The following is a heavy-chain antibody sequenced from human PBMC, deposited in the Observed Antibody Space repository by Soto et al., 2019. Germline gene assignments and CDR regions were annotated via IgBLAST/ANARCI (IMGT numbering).Heavy chain of an antibody. D-gene: IGHD1-7*01. CDR1: GLTFSNYA. Sequence: EVRLLESGGGLVKPGGSLRLSCATSGLTFSNYAMSWVRQAPGGGLEWVSSMSGSSSTTYYADSVRGRFTISRDRSKNTLYLQMSSLTADDTALYYCENNQERELPRVIDFWGQGTLVTVSS. J-gene: IGHJ4*02. CDR2: MSGSSSTT. V-gene: IGHV3-23*01. CDR3: ENNQERELPRVIDF.